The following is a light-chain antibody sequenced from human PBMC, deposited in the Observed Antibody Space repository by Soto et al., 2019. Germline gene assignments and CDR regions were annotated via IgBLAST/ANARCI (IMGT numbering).Light chain of an antibody. Sequence: QPGLTHPPPVFGAPGQRVTIPCTGRSSNIGAGYDVHWYQQLPETAPKLLIYGNSNRPSGVPDRFSGSKSGTSASLAITGLQAEDEADYYCQSSHSSFNVFGTGTKVTV. CDR2: GNS. V-gene: IGLV1-40*01. CDR3: QSSHSSFNV. J-gene: IGLJ1*01. CDR1: SSNIGAGYD.